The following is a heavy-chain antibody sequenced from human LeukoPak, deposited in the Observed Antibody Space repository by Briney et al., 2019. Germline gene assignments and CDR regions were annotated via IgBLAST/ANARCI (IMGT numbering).Heavy chain of an antibody. D-gene: IGHD3-10*01. CDR3: MVRGVMDPDY. CDR1: GYTFTIYY. J-gene: IGHJ4*02. V-gene: IGHV1-46*01. CDR2: INPSGGST. Sequence: ASVKVSCKASGYTFTIYYMHWVRQAPGQGLEWMGIINPSGGSTSYAQKFQGRVTMTRDTSTSTVYMELSSLRSEDTAVYYCMVRGVMDPDYWGQGTLVTVSS.